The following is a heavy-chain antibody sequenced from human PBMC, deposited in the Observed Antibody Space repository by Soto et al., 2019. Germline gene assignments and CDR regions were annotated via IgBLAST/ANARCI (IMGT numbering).Heavy chain of an antibody. CDR2: IKSKTDGGTT. CDR3: TTGTTTPFGVCCYYYGMDV. CDR1: GFTFSNAW. D-gene: IGHD3-10*01. Sequence: GGSLRLSCAASGFTFSNAWMNWVRQAPGKGLEWVGRIKSKTDGGTTDYAALVKGRFTISRDDSKNTLFLQMNSLKTEDTAVYYCTTGTTTPFGVCCYYYGMDVWGQGTTVTVSS. J-gene: IGHJ6*02. V-gene: IGHV3-15*07.